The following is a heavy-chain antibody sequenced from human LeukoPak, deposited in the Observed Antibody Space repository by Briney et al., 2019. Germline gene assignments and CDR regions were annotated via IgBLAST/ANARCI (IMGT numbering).Heavy chain of an antibody. CDR2: ITHSGTST. J-gene: IGHJ3*01. V-gene: IGHV3-20*04. D-gene: IGHD3-22*01. CDR1: GFTFEDYA. CDR3: VRVTSPFFDSGAQDAFDL. Sequence: PGGSLRLSCAVTGFTFEDYAMSWVRQPPGQGLEWFSYITHSGTSTSYADSVRGRFTISRDNAQNSLYLQMDSLRGDDTALYYCVRVTSPFFDSGAQDAFDLWGQGTMVTVS.